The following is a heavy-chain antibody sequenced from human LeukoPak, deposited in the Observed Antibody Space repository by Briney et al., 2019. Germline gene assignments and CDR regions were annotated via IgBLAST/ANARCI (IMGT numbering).Heavy chain of an antibody. CDR1: GFTFDDYA. V-gene: IGHV3-43*02. D-gene: IGHD1-26*01. Sequence: GGSLRLYCAASGFTFDDYAMHWVRQAPGKGLEWVSLISGDGGSTYYADSVKGRFTISRDNAKNSLYLQMNSLRAEDMALYYCAKARGSNGPYAFDIWGQGTMVTVSS. CDR3: AKARGSNGPYAFDI. J-gene: IGHJ3*02. CDR2: ISGDGGST.